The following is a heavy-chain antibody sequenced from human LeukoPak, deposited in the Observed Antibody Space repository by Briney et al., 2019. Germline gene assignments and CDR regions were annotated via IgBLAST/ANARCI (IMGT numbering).Heavy chain of an antibody. CDR1: GYSFTSNW. J-gene: IGHJ4*02. CDR3: ARRGSGYYGVDY. V-gene: IGHV5-51*01. Sequence: PGGSLKISCKGSGYSFTSNWIGWVRQMPGKGLEWMGMIYVGNSDTRYSPSFQGQVTISADKSISTAYLQWDSLKASDTAMYYCARRGSGYYGVDYWGQGTLVIVSS. D-gene: IGHD3-22*01. CDR2: IYVGNSDT.